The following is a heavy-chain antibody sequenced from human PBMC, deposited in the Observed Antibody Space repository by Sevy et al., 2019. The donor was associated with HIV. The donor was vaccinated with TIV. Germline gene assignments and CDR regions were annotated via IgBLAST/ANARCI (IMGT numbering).Heavy chain of an antibody. J-gene: IGHJ4*02. CDR3: AKEPLHTDGLVNTLNY. CDR2: INYNADTT. D-gene: IGHD2-2*01. CDR1: GFTFRSYA. Sequence: GGSLRLSCTASGFTFRSYAMDWVRQAPGKGLEWVSSINYNADTTYYADSVKGRFTISRDNSKNTLYLQMNSLGAEDTAVYYCAKEPLHTDGLVNTLNYWGQGTLVTVSS. V-gene: IGHV3-23*01.